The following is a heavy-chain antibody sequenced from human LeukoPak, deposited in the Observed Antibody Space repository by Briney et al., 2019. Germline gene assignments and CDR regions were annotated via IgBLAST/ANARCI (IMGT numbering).Heavy chain of an antibody. D-gene: IGHD2-2*01. J-gene: IGHJ4*02. V-gene: IGHV3-9*01. CDR1: GFTFDDYA. CDR2: ISWNSGSI. Sequence: AGGSLRLSCAASGFTFDDYAMHWVRQAPGKGLEWVSGISWNSGSIGYADSVKGRFTISRDNAKNSLYLQMNSLRAEDTAVYYCARDSVVPAVMGFDYWGQGTLVTVSS. CDR3: ARDSVVPAVMGFDY.